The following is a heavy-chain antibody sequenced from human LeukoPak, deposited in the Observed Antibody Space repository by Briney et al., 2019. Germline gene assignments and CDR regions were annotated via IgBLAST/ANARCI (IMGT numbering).Heavy chain of an antibody. J-gene: IGHJ4*02. CDR3: ARYRGLGGGYYFDY. V-gene: IGHV3-48*03. Sequence: PGGSLRLSCAASGFTFSSYEMNWVRQAPGKGLEWVSYISSSGSTIYYADSVKGRFTISRDNAKNSLYLQMNSLRAEDTAVYYCARYRGLGGGYYFDYWGQGTLVTVSS. CDR2: ISSSGSTI. D-gene: IGHD5-12*01. CDR1: GFTFSSYE.